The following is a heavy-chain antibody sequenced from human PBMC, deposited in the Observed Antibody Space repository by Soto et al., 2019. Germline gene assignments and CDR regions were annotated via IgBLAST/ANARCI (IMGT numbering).Heavy chain of an antibody. J-gene: IGHJ6*03. CDR3: AVVFWSGPPTSIRGYMDV. CDR2: ISSSSSYI. Sequence: EVQLVESGGGLVKPGGSLRLSCAASGFTFSSYSMNWVRQAPGKGLEWVSSISSSSSYIYYADSVKGRFTISRDNAKNSLYLQMNSLRAEDTAVYYCAVVFWSGPPTSIRGYMDVWGKGTTVTVSS. D-gene: IGHD3-3*01. CDR1: GFTFSSYS. V-gene: IGHV3-21*01.